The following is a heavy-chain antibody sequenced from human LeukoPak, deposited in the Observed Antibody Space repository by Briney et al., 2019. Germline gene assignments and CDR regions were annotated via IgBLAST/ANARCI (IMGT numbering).Heavy chain of an antibody. CDR2: MNPNSGNT. CDR3: ARASKFGSHLVNYVWGSYRNYYYYYYMDV. D-gene: IGHD3-16*02. J-gene: IGHJ6*03. V-gene: IGHV1-8*01. Sequence: ASVKVSCKASGYTFTSYDINWVRQATGQGLEWMGWMNPNSGNTGYAQKFQGRVTMTRNTSISTAYMELSSLRSEDTAVYYCARASKFGSHLVNYVWGSYRNYYYYYYMDVWGKGTTVTISS. CDR1: GYTFTSYD.